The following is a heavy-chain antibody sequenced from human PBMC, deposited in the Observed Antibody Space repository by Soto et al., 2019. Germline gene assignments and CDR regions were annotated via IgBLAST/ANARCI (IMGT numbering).Heavy chain of an antibody. Sequence: AASVKVSCKASGYTFTSYYMHWVRQAPGQGLEWMGIINPSGGSTSYAQKFQGRVTMTRDTSTSTVYMELSSLRSEDTAVYYCAVLAYCGGDCYNFDYWGQGTLVTVSS. CDR3: AVLAYCGGDCYNFDY. V-gene: IGHV1-46*01. D-gene: IGHD2-21*02. CDR1: GYTFTSYY. J-gene: IGHJ4*02. CDR2: INPSGGST.